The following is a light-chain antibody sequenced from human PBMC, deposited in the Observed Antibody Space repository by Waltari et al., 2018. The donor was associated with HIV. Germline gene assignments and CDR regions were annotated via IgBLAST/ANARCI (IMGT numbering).Light chain of an antibody. CDR3: QQYNSDFYS. V-gene: IGKV1-5*03. Sequence: IQMTQSPSILSASVGDRVTITCRASQNVDSWLAWYQQRPGSAPKILIYNASILEYDVPARFSGSGSGTNFTLTINSLHPDDFATYYCQQYNSDFYSFGQGTRLDLK. CDR2: NAS. CDR1: QNVDSW. J-gene: IGKJ2*03.